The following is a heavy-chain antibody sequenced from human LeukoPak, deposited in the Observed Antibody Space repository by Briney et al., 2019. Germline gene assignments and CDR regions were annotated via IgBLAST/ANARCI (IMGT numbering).Heavy chain of an antibody. Sequence: ASVKVSCKASGYTFTGYYMHWVRQAPGQGLEWMGWINPNSGGTNYAQKFQGRVTMTRDTSISTAYMELSRLRSDDTAVYYCARDTRWEPSAFDIWGQGTMVTVSS. J-gene: IGHJ3*02. CDR3: ARDTRWEPSAFDI. CDR1: GYTFTGYY. D-gene: IGHD1-26*01. V-gene: IGHV1-2*02. CDR2: INPNSGGT.